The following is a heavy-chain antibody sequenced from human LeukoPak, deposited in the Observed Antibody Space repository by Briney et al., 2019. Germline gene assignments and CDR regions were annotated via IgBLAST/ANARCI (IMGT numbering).Heavy chain of an antibody. J-gene: IGHJ1*01. V-gene: IGHV3-23*01. D-gene: IGHD1-26*01. CDR1: GFTFSSYA. CDR2: ISGSGGST. CDR3: AKLARWELPSLIQH. Sequence: GGSLRLSCAASGFTFSSYAMTWVRQPPGKGLECVSPISGSGGSTYYADSVKGRFTISRDNSKNTLYLQMNSLRAEDTAVYYCAKLARWELPSLIQHWGQGTLVTVSS.